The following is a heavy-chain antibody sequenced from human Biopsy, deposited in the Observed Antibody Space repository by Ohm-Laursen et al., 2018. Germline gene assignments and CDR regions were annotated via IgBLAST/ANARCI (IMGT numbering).Heavy chain of an antibody. Sequence: SRRLSCAASGFTFGHYAMHWVRQAPCKGLEWISLIWYDGTNEDYADSVKGRFTISRDNSKNTLYLQINTLTLEDTAFYYCARGLSSGWYGYFDVWGRGTLVTVSS. D-gene: IGHD6-19*01. V-gene: IGHV3-33*04. CDR3: ARGLSSGWYGYFDV. J-gene: IGHJ2*01. CDR2: IWYDGTNE. CDR1: GFTFGHYA.